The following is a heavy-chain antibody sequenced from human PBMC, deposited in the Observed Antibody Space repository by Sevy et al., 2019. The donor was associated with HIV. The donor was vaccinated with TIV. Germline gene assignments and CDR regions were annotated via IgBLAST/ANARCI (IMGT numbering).Heavy chain of an antibody. CDR1: GVSISSSHW. J-gene: IGHJ5*02. D-gene: IGHD3-22*01. Sequence: SETLSLTCAVSGVSISSSHWWSWVRQPPGKGLEWIGEIYHSGSTNYNPSLKSRVTISVDKSKNQFSLKLSSVTAADTAVYYCARDLPYYYDSGGYSQGFDPWGQGSLVTVSS. V-gene: IGHV4-4*02. CDR2: IYHSGST. CDR3: ARDLPYYYDSGGYSQGFDP.